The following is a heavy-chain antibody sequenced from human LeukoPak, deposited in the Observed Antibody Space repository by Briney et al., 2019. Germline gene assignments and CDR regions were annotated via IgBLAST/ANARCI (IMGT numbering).Heavy chain of an antibody. Sequence: ASVKVSCKASGYTFTSYDINWVRQATGQGLEWMGWMNPNSGNTGYAQKFQGRVTMTRNTSISTAYMELSSLRSEDTAVYYCARGIAVAGTLYYYYYYGMDVWGQGTTVTASS. J-gene: IGHJ6*02. CDR3: ARGIAVAGTLYYYYYYGMDV. CDR2: MNPNSGNT. V-gene: IGHV1-8*01. CDR1: GYTFTSYD. D-gene: IGHD6-19*01.